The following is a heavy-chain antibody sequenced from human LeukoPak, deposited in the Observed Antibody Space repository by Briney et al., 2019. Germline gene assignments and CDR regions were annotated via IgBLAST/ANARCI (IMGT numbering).Heavy chain of an antibody. CDR3: AREGWYH. CDR1: GFTFGSYA. CDR2: ISGRAAST. Sequence: GGSLRLSCAASGFTFGSYAMTWVRQAPGKGLEWVSGISGRAASTYYADSVKGRFTISRDNSKNTLYLQMNSLRAEDTAVYYCAREGWYHWGQGTLVTVSS. V-gene: IGHV3-23*01. J-gene: IGHJ5*02. D-gene: IGHD6-19*01.